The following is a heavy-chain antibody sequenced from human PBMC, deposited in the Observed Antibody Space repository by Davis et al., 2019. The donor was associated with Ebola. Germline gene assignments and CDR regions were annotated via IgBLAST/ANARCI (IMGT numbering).Heavy chain of an antibody. D-gene: IGHD3-10*01. CDR3: AREGLGSDRYFDY. Sequence: SCGASGFTFSSYGMHWVRQAPGKGLEWVAVIWYDGSNKYYADSVKGRFTISRDNSKNTLYLQMNSLRAEDTAVYYCAREGLGSDRYFDYWGQGTLVTVSS. CDR2: IWYDGSNK. J-gene: IGHJ4*02. CDR1: GFTFSSYG. V-gene: IGHV3-33*01.